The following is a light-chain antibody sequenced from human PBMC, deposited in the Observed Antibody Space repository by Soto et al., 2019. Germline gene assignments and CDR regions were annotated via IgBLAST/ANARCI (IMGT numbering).Light chain of an antibody. Sequence: QSVLTQPPSVSGAPGQRVTISCTGSRSNIGAGYEVHWYQQLPGTAPKLLIYGNNNRPSGAPDRFSGSKSGTSASLAITGLQAEDEADYYCQSYDSSLSALYVFGTGTKVTVL. V-gene: IGLV1-40*01. J-gene: IGLJ1*01. CDR2: GNN. CDR1: RSNIGAGYE. CDR3: QSYDSSLSALYV.